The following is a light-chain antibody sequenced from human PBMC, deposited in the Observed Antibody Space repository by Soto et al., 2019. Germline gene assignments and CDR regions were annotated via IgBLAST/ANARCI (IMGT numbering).Light chain of an antibody. V-gene: IGLV7-46*01. J-gene: IGLJ2*01. Sequence: QAEVTQEPSLTVSPGGTVTLTCGSRTGAVTSGHFPYWFQQKPGHAPRTLIYDTTRKYSWTPARFSGSLLGGKAALTLSGAQSEDEADYYCSLLFGAAVVFGGGTKVTVL. CDR3: SLLFGAAVV. CDR1: TGAVTSGHF. CDR2: DTT.